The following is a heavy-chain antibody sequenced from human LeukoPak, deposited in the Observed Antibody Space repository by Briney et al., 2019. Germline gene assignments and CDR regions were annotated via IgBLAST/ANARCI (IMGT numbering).Heavy chain of an antibody. CDR3: ARGYYDTRGSAFDI. Sequence: VASAKVSCKASGYTFSSYYMHWVRQAPGQGLEWMGIINPSGGGTSYAQKFQGRVTMTGDTSTSTVYMDLSSLRSEDTAMYYCARGYYDTRGSAFDIWGQGTMVTVSS. J-gene: IGHJ3*02. V-gene: IGHV1-46*01. D-gene: IGHD3-22*01. CDR1: GYTFSSYY. CDR2: INPSGGGT.